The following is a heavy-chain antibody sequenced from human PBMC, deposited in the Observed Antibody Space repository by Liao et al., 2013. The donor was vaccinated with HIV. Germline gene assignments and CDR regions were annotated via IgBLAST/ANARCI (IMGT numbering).Heavy chain of an antibody. CDR2: TSTRGKT. CDR3: ARDPSQRYSSETWFDT. D-gene: IGHD3-9*01. V-gene: IGHV4-59*10. J-gene: IGHJ5*02. Sequence: QVQLQQWGAGLLKPSETLSLTCAVYGGSFSGHYWNWIRQPPGKGLQWIGRTSTRGKTVYNPSLKSRVTISLDTSKNQFSLKLYSVTAADTAMYYCARDPSQRYSSETWFDTWGQGTLVTVSS. CDR1: GGSFSGHY.